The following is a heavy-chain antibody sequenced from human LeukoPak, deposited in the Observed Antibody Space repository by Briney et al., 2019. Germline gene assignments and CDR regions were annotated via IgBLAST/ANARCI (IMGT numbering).Heavy chain of an antibody. D-gene: IGHD3-3*01. CDR2: IRKDGSQK. CDR1: GFTFSSYW. J-gene: IGHJ4*02. Sequence: GSLRLSCAASGFTFSSYWMSWVRQAPGKGLEWVANIRKDGSQKYYVDSVEGRFTISRDNAKNSLYLQMNTLRADDTAVYYCTRVSGGYDVSDYWGQGTLVTVSS. CDR3: TRVSGGYDVSDY. V-gene: IGHV3-7*03.